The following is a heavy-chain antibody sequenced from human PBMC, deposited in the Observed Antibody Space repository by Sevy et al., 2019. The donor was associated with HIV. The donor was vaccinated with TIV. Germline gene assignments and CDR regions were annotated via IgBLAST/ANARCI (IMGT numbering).Heavy chain of an antibody. D-gene: IGHD1-26*01. CDR2: IYYSGST. CDR1: GGSISSYY. V-gene: IGHV4-59*01. Sequence: SETLSHTCTVSGGSISSYYWSWIRQPPGKGLEWIGYIYYSGSTNYNPSLKSRVTISVDTSKNQFSLKLSSVTAADTAVYYCASLVGATNGYFDYWGQGTLVTVSS. CDR3: ASLVGATNGYFDY. J-gene: IGHJ4*02.